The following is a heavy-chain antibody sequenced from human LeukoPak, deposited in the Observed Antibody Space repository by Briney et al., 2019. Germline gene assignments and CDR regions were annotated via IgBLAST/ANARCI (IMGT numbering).Heavy chain of an antibody. D-gene: IGHD3-10*01. CDR3: ARESITMVRGVSNWFDP. V-gene: IGHV4-4*02. CDR1: GGSISSSNW. Sequence: TLSLTCAVSGGSISSSNWWSWVRQPPGKGLEWIGEIYHSGSTNYNPSLKSRVTISVDKSKNQFSLKLSSVTAADTAVYYCARESITMVRGVSNWFDPWGQGTLVTVSS. CDR2: IYHSGST. J-gene: IGHJ5*02.